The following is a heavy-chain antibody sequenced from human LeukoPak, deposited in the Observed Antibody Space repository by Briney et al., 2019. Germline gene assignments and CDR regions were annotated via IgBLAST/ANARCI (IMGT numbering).Heavy chain of an antibody. CDR3: ARGRRLLWFGERGWFDP. CDR1: GYTFTSYA. J-gene: IGHJ5*02. Sequence: ASVKVSCKASGYTFTSYAMNWVRQAPGQGLEWMGWINTNTGNPTYAQGFTGRFVFSLDTSVSTAYLQISSLKAEDTAVYYCARGRRLLWFGERGWFDPWGQGTLVTVSS. V-gene: IGHV7-4-1*02. D-gene: IGHD3-10*01. CDR2: INTNTGNP.